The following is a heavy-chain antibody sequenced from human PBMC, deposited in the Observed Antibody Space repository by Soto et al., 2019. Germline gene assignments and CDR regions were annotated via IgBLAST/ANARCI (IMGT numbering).Heavy chain of an antibody. J-gene: IGHJ4*02. Sequence: GGSLRLSCAASDFDFSSYGIHWVRQAPGKGLEWVAASSYDGRETFYADSAKGRFTVSKEMSRNTAFLQMNALRHEDTAVYFCARDSGWPILNFDNWGQGTPVTVSS. CDR2: SSYDGRET. CDR1: DFDFSSYG. D-gene: IGHD3-10*01. CDR3: ARDSGWPILNFDN. V-gene: IGHV3-30*03.